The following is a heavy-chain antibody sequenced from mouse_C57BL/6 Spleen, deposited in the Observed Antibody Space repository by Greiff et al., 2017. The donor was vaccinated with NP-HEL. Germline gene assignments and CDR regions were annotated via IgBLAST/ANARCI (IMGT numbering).Heavy chain of an antibody. J-gene: IGHJ4*01. CDR3: ARAQNLYGSSPYYAMDY. CDR2: IHPNSGST. V-gene: IGHV1-64*01. Sequence: VQLQQPGAELVKPGASVKLSCKASGYTFTSYWMHWVKQRPGQGLEWIGMIHPNSGSTNYNEKFKSKATLTVDKSSSTAYMQLSSLTSEDSAVYYCARAQNLYGSSPYYAMDYWGQGTSVTVSS. D-gene: IGHD1-1*01. CDR1: GYTFTSYW.